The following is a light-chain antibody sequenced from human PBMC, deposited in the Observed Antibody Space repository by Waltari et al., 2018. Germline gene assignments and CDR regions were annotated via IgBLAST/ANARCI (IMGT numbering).Light chain of an antibody. Sequence: QSVLRQPPSASGTPGQRATISCSGSHYNTGNNFVNWYHQLPGTAPKLLIYRNNQRPSGVPDRFSGSKSGTSASLAISGLRSEDEADYYCASWDGSLGGVIFGGGTKLTVL. CDR3: ASWDGSLGGVI. CDR1: HYNTGNNF. J-gene: IGLJ2*01. CDR2: RNN. V-gene: IGLV1-47*01.